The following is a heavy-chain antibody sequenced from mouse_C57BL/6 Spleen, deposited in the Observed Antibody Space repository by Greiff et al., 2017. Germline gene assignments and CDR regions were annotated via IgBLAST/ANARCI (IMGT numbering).Heavy chain of an antibody. J-gene: IGHJ3*01. CDR1: GYSFTSYY. Sequence: QVQLKQSGPELVKPGASVKISCKASGYSFTSYYIHWVKQRPGQGLEWFGWSYPGSGNTKDNEKFKGKATLTADTSSSTAYMQLSSLTSEDSAVYYCARYGNSFAYWGQGTLVTVSA. V-gene: IGHV1-66*01. CDR2: SYPGSGNT. CDR3: ARYGNSFAY. D-gene: IGHD2-1*01.